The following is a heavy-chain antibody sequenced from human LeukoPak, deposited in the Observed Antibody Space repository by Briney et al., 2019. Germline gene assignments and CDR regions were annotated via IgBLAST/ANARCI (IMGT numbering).Heavy chain of an antibody. CDR1: GFTFDNYA. V-gene: IGHV3-21*01. J-gene: IGHJ3*02. Sequence: PGGSLRLSCAASGFTFDNYAMSWVRQAPGKGLEWVSAISGGSTTYMYYADSLKGRFTISRDNAKNSLYLQMDSLRAEDTAVYYCARVLDITGTIFDAFDIWGQGTMVTVSS. CDR2: ISGGSTTYM. CDR3: ARVLDITGTIFDAFDI. D-gene: IGHD1-20*01.